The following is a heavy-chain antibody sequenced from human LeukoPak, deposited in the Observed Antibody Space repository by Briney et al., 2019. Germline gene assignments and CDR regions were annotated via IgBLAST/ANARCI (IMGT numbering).Heavy chain of an antibody. Sequence: PGGSLRLSCAASGFTFSSYAMSWVRQAPGKGLEWVSAISDSGGSTYYADSVKGRFTISRDNSKNTLYLQMNSLRAEDTAVYYCAKDSWANYGSGSYPNWFDPWGQGTLVTVSS. CDR3: AKDSWANYGSGSYPNWFDP. D-gene: IGHD3-10*01. V-gene: IGHV3-23*01. CDR2: ISDSGGST. J-gene: IGHJ5*02. CDR1: GFTFSSYA.